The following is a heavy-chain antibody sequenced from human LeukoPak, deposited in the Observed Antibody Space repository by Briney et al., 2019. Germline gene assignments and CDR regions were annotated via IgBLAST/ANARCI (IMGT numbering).Heavy chain of an antibody. J-gene: IGHJ4*02. CDR3: ARVGLGYCSSTSCYTHLGY. Sequence: GRSLRLSCAASGFTFSSYAMHWVRQAPGKGLEWVAVISYDGSNKYYADSVKGRFTISRDNSKNTLYLQMNSLRAEDTAVYYCARVGLGYCSSTSCYTHLGYWGQGTLVTVSS. D-gene: IGHD2-2*02. CDR2: ISYDGSNK. V-gene: IGHV3-30-3*01. CDR1: GFTFSSYA.